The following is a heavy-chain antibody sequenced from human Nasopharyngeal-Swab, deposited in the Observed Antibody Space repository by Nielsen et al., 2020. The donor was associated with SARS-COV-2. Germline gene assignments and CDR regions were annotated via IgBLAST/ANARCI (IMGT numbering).Heavy chain of an antibody. J-gene: IGHJ4*02. CDR2: IIPILGIA. V-gene: IGHV1-69*04. Sequence: SVKVSCKASGGTFSSYAISWVRQAPGQGLEWMGRIIPILGIANYAQKFQGRVTITADKSTSTAYMELSSLRSEDTAVYYWAGGGTGYSYGYWGDWGQGTLVTVSS. CDR3: AGGGTGYSYGYWGD. D-gene: IGHD5-18*01. CDR1: GGTFSSYA.